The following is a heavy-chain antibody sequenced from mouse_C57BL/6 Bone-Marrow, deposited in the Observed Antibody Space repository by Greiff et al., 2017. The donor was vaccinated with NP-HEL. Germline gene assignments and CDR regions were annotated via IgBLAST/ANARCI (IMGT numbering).Heavy chain of an antibody. Sequence: VQLQQPGAELVKPGASVKLSCKASGYTFTSYWMQWVKQRPGQGLEWIGEIDPSDSYTNYNQKFKGKATLTVDTSSSTAYMQLSILTSEDSAVYYCARRYYGSSYYFDYWGQGTTLTVSS. J-gene: IGHJ2*01. V-gene: IGHV1-50*01. CDR1: GYTFTSYW. CDR3: ARRYYGSSYYFDY. CDR2: IDPSDSYT. D-gene: IGHD1-1*01.